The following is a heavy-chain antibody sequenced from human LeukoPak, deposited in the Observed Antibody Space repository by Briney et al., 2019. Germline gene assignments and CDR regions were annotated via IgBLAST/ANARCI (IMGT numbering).Heavy chain of an antibody. CDR2: IYHSGST. Sequence: PSETLSLTCTVSGYSISSGYYWGWIRQPPGKGLGWIGSIYHSGSTYYNPSLKSRVTISVDTSKNQFSLKLSSVTAADTAVYYCARVLSEWAFDIWGQGTMVTVSS. CDR1: GYSISSGYY. V-gene: IGHV4-38-2*02. D-gene: IGHD3-3*01. J-gene: IGHJ3*02. CDR3: ARVLSEWAFDI.